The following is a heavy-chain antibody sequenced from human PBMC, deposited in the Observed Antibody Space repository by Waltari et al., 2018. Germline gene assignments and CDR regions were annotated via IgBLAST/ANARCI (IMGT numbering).Heavy chain of an antibody. V-gene: IGHV7-4-1*02. CDR1: GYTFTSYA. CDR3: ASLSSSWEYYYYYYYGMDV. Sequence: QVQLVQSGSELKKPGASVKVSCKASGYTFTSYAMNWVRQAPGQGLEWMGWINTNTGNPTYAQGFTGRFVFSLDTSVSTAYLQISSLKAEDTAVYYCASLSSSWEYYYYYYYGMDVWGQGTTVTVSS. D-gene: IGHD6-13*01. J-gene: IGHJ6*02. CDR2: INTNTGNP.